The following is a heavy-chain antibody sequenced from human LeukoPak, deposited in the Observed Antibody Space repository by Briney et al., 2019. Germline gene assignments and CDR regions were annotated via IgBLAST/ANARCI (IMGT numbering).Heavy chain of an antibody. J-gene: IGHJ4*02. D-gene: IGHD5-18*01. CDR2: ISAYNGNT. CDR1: GYIFTSYG. Sequence: EASVKVSCKASGYIFTSYGISWVRQAPGQGLEWMGWISAYNGNTNYAQKLQGRATMTTDTSTSTAYMEVRSLRSDDTAVYYCARDPRQYSYGYYFDYWGQGTLVTVSS. V-gene: IGHV1-18*01. CDR3: ARDPRQYSYGYYFDY.